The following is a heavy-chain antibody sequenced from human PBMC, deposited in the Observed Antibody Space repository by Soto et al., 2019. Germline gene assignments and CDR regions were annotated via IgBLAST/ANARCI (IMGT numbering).Heavy chain of an antibody. D-gene: IGHD2-2*03. V-gene: IGHV4-31*03. J-gene: IGHJ4*02. CDR3: ARTGERWILGYYFDY. Sequence: QVQLQESGPGLVKPSQTLSLTCTVSGGSISSGDYYWSWILQHPGKGLEWIGYIYYSGSTYYNPSLTSRVTISVDTSKNQFSLKLSSVTAADTAVYYCARTGERWILGYYFDYWGQGTLVTVSS. CDR2: IYYSGST. CDR1: GGSISSGDYY.